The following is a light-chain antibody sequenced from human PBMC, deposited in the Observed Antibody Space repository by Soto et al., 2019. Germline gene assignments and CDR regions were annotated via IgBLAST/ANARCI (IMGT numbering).Light chain of an antibody. Sequence: QSVLTQPPSASGTPGQPVTISCSGSSSNIGRNYVFWYQQLPGMAPKLLIYSINQRPSGVPARFNGSKSGTSAARALTGLRSEDEDDAFCSAWNDSRSGAVIGGGTQLTVL. J-gene: IGLJ7*01. CDR1: SSNIGRNY. V-gene: IGLV1-47*02. CDR3: SAWNDSRSGAV. CDR2: SIN.